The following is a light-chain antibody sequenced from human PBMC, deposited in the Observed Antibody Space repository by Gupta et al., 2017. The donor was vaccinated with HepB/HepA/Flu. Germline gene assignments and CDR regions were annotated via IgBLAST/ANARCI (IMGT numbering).Light chain of an antibody. V-gene: IGLV2-23*02. CDR2: EVS. Sequence: QSALTQPAYVSGSPAQPITIACTGTSSDVGSYNLVSWYQQHPGKAPKLMIYEVSKRPSGVSNRFSGSKSGNTASLTISGLQAEDEADYYCCSDAGSSTYVFGTGTKVTVL. CDR1: SSDVGSYNL. CDR3: CSDAGSSTYV. J-gene: IGLJ1*01.